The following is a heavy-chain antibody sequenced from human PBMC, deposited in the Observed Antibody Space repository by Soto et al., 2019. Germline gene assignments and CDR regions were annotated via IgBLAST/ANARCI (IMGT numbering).Heavy chain of an antibody. CDR3: AREVGAPSGWFDS. Sequence: EVQLSESGGRLGQPGGSLRLSCAASGFTFTNYAMAWVRQSPGKGLQWVSGISATGGLKYYADSVQGRFTISRDNSKNTLYLQMDNLRDEDTAIYYCAREVGAPSGWFDSWGQGTQVTVSS. V-gene: IGHV3-23*01. D-gene: IGHD1-26*01. CDR2: ISATGGLK. J-gene: IGHJ5*01. CDR1: GFTFTNYA.